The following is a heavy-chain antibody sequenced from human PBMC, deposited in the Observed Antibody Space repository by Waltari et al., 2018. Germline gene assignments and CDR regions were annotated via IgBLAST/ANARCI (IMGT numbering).Heavy chain of an antibody. Sequence: QVQLQQWGAGLLKPSETLSLTCAVYGGSFSGYYWSWIRQPPGKGLEWVAVISYDGSNKYYADSVKGRFTISRDNSKNTLYLQMNSLRAEDTAVYYCAKVGIAVEGYWGQGTLVTVSS. D-gene: IGHD6-19*01. CDR3: AKVGIAVEGY. V-gene: IGHV3-30*18. CDR2: ISYDGSNK. J-gene: IGHJ4*02. CDR1: GGSFSGYY.